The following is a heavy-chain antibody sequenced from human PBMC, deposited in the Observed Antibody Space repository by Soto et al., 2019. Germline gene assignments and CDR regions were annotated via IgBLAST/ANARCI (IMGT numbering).Heavy chain of an antibody. V-gene: IGHV4-30-4*01. J-gene: IGHJ5*02. CDR2: IYSSGST. CDR1: GASISSGDSF. Sequence: QVQLQESGPGLVKPSQTLSLTCTVSGASISSGDSFWSWIRQPPGKGLAWIAYIYSSGSTYYNPSLTRRVAISIDTSKNQFSLNLSSLTAADTAVYYCASLNLSFDPWGQGTLVTVSS. CDR3: ASLNLSFDP.